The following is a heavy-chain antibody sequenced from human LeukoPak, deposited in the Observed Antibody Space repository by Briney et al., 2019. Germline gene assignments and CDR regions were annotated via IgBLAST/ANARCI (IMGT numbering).Heavy chain of an antibody. CDR1: GASINKYY. CDR2: FFYSGST. J-gene: IGHJ6*02. V-gene: IGHV4-59*08. Sequence: SETLSLTCTVSGASINKYYWTWVRQPPGKGLEWIGYFFYSGSTRYNPPLKSRVTISGDMSNNQFSLRLTSLTAADTAVYHCARNAGTKDYYYGMDVWGQGTTVIVSS. D-gene: IGHD2-2*01. CDR3: ARNAGTKDYYYGMDV.